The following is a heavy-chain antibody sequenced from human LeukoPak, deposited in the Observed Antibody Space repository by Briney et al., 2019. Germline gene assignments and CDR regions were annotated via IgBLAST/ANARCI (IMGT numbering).Heavy chain of an antibody. Sequence: PGGSLRLSCAASGFTFSTYAMSWVRKTPGKGLEWVSSIAGSDAGTYYADSVKGRFTISRDNAKNSLYLQMNSLRVEDTAVYYCARDGLGVVGPDYFDYWGQGTLVTVSS. D-gene: IGHD1-26*01. CDR1: GFTFSTYA. CDR3: ARDGLGVVGPDYFDY. J-gene: IGHJ4*02. CDR2: IAGSDAGT. V-gene: IGHV3-23*01.